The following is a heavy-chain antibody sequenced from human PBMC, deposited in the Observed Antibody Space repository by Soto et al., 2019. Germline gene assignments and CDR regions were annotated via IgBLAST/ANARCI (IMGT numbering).Heavy chain of an antibody. Sequence: GGSLRLSCAASGFTFTKFAMSWVRQAPGKGLEWVAAISGPGGSTNYAESVKGRFTISRDNSKDTVSLQMNSLRVEDTAVYFCAKDRRIAVSHFDFWGQGTLVTVSS. CDR2: ISGPGGST. J-gene: IGHJ4*02. CDR3: AKDRRIAVSHFDF. V-gene: IGHV3-23*01. D-gene: IGHD6-19*01. CDR1: GFTFTKFA.